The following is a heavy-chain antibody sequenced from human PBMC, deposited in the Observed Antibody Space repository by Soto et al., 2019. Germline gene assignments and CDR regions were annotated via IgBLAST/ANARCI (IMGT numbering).Heavy chain of an antibody. Sequence: SSETLSLTCAVSGGSIISGGYSWSWIRHPPGKGLQWIGLIYEGGNTYYTPSLESRVAISTDKSKNQFSLRLSSVTAADTAVYYCVRRSPEDAFDIWGQGTMVTVSS. CDR2: IYEGGNT. CDR3: VRRSPEDAFDI. CDR1: GGSIISGGYS. J-gene: IGHJ3*02. V-gene: IGHV4-30-2*01.